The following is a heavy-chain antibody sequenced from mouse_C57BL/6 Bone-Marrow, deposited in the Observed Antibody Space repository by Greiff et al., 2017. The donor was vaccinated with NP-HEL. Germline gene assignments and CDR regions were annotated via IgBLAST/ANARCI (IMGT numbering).Heavy chain of an antibody. Sequence: QSGAELVRPGASVKLSCTASGFNIKDDYMHWVKQRPEQGLEWIGWIDPENGDTEYASKFQGKATITADTSSNTAYLQLSSLTSEDTAVYYCTTGRFAYWGQGTLVTVSA. V-gene: IGHV14-4*01. CDR3: TTGRFAY. J-gene: IGHJ3*01. CDR2: IDPENGDT. CDR1: GFNIKDDY.